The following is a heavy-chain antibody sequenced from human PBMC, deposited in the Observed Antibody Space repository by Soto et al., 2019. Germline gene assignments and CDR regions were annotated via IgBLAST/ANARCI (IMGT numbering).Heavy chain of an antibody. Sequence: GGSLRLSCAASGFTFSSYAMSWVRQAPGKGLEWVSAISGSGGSTYYADSVKGRFTISRDNSKNTLYRQMNSLRAEDTAVYYCAKDYVPPGQNDYDYIWGSYRYGAFDIWGQGTMVTVSS. CDR2: ISGSGGST. CDR1: GFTFSSYA. CDR3: AKDYVPPGQNDYDYIWGSYRYGAFDI. D-gene: IGHD3-16*02. V-gene: IGHV3-23*01. J-gene: IGHJ3*02.